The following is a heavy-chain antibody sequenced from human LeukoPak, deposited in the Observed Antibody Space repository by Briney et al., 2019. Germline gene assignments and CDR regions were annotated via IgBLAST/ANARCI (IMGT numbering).Heavy chain of an antibody. J-gene: IGHJ4*02. CDR1: GGTFSSYA. CDR3: ARGGLLDYYDSSGLSSFDY. Sequence: ASVKVSCKASGGTFSSYAISWVRQAPGQGLEWMGGIIPIFGTANYAQKFQGRVTITADKSTSTAYMELSSLRSEDTAVYYCARGGLLDYYDSSGLSSFDYWGQGTLVTVSS. V-gene: IGHV1-69*06. D-gene: IGHD3-22*01. CDR2: IIPIFGTA.